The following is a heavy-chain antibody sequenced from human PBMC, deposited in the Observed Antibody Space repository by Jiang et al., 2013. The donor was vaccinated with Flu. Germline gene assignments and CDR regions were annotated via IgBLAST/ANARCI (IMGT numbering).Heavy chain of an antibody. D-gene: IGHD3-22*01. Sequence: GGTFSSYAISWVRQAPGQGLEWMGGIIPIFGTANYAQKFQGRVTITADESTSTAYMELSSLRSEDTAVYYCAGYAYYYDSSGRQFAGEAAFDIWGQGTMVTVSS. J-gene: IGHJ3*02. CDR1: GGTFSSYA. CDR3: AGYAYYYDSSGRQFAGEAAFDI. CDR2: IIPIFGTA. V-gene: IGHV1-69*01.